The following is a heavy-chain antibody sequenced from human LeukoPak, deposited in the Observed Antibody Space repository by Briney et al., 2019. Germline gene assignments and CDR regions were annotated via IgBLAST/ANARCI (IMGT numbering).Heavy chain of an antibody. J-gene: IGHJ4*02. CDR2: ISDDGRKK. V-gene: IGHV3-30*18. CDR3: AKRPSDYGDYVSYFDY. Sequence: GGSLRLSCAASGFSFISYGMHWVRQAPGKGLEWVGVISDDGRKKDYADSVKGRFTISRDNSKDTLYLQMNSLRAEDTAVYYCAKRPSDYGDYVSYFDYWGQGTLVTVSS. CDR1: GFSFISYG. D-gene: IGHD4-17*01.